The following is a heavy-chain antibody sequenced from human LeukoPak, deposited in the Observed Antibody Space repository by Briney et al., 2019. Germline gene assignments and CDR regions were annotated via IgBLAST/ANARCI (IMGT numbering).Heavy chain of an antibody. CDR3: ARRVGGKSVREVQRVFDY. Sequence: SETLSLTCTVSGGSISSSSYYWGWIRQPPGKGLEWIGSIYYSGSTYYNPSLKSRVTISVDTSKNQFSLKLSSVTAADTAVYYCARRVGGKSVREVQRVFDYWGQGTLVTVSS. J-gene: IGHJ4*02. CDR1: GGSISSSSYY. CDR2: IYYSGST. V-gene: IGHV4-39*01. D-gene: IGHD3-10*01.